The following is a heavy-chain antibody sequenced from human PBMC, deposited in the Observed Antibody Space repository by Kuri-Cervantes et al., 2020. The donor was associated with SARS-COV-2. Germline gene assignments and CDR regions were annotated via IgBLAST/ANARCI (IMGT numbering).Heavy chain of an antibody. Sequence: GESLTLSCAASGFMVSAYGMHWVRQSPGKGLEWLAFIWFDGSQTYYSDSVKGRFTISRDNSNNTLYLQMNSLRVEDTAMYYCARRERGSYFGFLDSWGQGILVTVSS. J-gene: IGHJ4*02. CDR3: ARRERGSYFGFLDS. CDR2: IWFDGSQT. CDR1: GFMVSAYG. V-gene: IGHV3-33*01. D-gene: IGHD1-26*01.